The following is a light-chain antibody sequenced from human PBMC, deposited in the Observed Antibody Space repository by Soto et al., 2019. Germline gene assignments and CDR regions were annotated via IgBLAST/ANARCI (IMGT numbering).Light chain of an antibody. CDR3: QHYGNSPIP. J-gene: IGKJ5*01. CDR2: GAS. Sequence: EIVLTQSPGTLSLSPGERATLSCRASQTVSNTQLAWYQQKPGQAPRLLIYGASSRATGFPDRFSGSGSGTDFTLTISRLEPEDFAVYYCQHYGNSPIPFGQGTRLEIK. CDR1: QTVSNTQ. V-gene: IGKV3-20*01.